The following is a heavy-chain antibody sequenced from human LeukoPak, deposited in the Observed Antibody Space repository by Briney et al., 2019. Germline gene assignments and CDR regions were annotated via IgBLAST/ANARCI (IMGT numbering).Heavy chain of an antibody. CDR2: ITPLFGTA. D-gene: IGHD1-14*01. J-gene: IGHJ1*01. Sequence: SVTVSCKASGGTFSNYAINWVRQAPGQGLEWMGGITPLFGTAKYAQKFQGRVTIIADESTSTAYMELSSLRPEDTAVYYCARDSSEIRSLIVHWGQGTLVTVSS. CDR3: ARDSSEIRSLIVH. CDR1: GGTFSNYA. V-gene: IGHV1-69*13.